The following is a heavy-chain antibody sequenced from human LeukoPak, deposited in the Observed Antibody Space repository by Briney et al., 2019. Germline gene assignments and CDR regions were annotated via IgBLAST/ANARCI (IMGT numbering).Heavy chain of an antibody. D-gene: IGHD5-12*01. Sequence: PGRSLRLSCAASGFTFDDYAMHWVRQAPGKGLEWVSGISWNSGSIGYADSVKGRFTISRDNAKNSLYLQMNSLRAEDTALYYCAKDIRGWLXXHXFDYWGXGTLVTVS. CDR3: AKDIRGWLXXHXFDY. CDR2: ISWNSGSI. V-gene: IGHV3-9*01. CDR1: GFTFDDYA. J-gene: IGHJ4*02.